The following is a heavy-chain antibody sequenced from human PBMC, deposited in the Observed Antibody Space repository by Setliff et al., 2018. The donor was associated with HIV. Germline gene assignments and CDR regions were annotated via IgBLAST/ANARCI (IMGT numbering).Heavy chain of an antibody. CDR3: ARAIRDGNSLINWFDP. D-gene: IGHD2-15*01. CDR1: GFTFSDYW. J-gene: IGHJ5*02. Sequence: GGSLRLSCAASGFTFSDYWMHWVRQVPGKGLVYVSRINPDGSTTTYADSVEGRFTISRDNAKNTLYLQMNSLRGEDTAVYFCARAIRDGNSLINWFDPWGQGTLVTVSS. CDR2: INPDGSTT. V-gene: IGHV3-74*01.